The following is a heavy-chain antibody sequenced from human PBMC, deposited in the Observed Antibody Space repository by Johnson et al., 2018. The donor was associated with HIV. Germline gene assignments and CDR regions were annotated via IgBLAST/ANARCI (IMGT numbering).Heavy chain of an antibody. V-gene: IGHV3-30*18. Sequence: QVQLVESGGGLVKPGGSLRLSCAASGFTLSNYGIHWVRQAPGKGLEWVALISYAGSNTYYADSVRGRFTLSRDDSKNKVFLQMNSLTPEDTGVYYCVKDDELDNAFDIWGQGTLVTVSS. CDR1: GFTLSNYG. CDR2: ISYAGSNT. D-gene: IGHD3/OR15-3a*01. J-gene: IGHJ3*02. CDR3: VKDDELDNAFDI.